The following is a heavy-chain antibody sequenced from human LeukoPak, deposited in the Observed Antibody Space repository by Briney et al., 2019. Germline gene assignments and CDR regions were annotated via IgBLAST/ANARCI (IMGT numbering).Heavy chain of an antibody. CDR1: GGSISSSSYY. CDR2: IYYSGST. CDR3: AQDSHYYYYMDV. V-gene: IGHV4-39*07. Sequence: SETLSLTCTVSGGSISSSSYYWGWIRQPPGKGLEWIGSIYYSGSTYYNPPLKSRVTISVDTSKNQFSLKLSSVTAADTAVYYCAQDSHYYYYMDVWGKGTTVTVSS. J-gene: IGHJ6*03.